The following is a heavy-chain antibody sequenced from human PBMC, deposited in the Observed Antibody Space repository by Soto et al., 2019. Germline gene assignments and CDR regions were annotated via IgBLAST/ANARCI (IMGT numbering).Heavy chain of an antibody. CDR2: ISGSGGST. CDR1: GFTFSSYA. J-gene: IGHJ3*02. CDR3: AKDPPLLMDSDAFDN. Sequence: EVQLLESGGGLVQPGGSLRLSCAASGFTFSSYAMSWVGQAPGRGLEWVSAISGSGGSTYYADSVKGRFTISRDNSKKTLYLQMNSLRAEDTAVYYCAKDPPLLMDSDAFDNWGQGTMVTVSS. V-gene: IGHV3-23*01.